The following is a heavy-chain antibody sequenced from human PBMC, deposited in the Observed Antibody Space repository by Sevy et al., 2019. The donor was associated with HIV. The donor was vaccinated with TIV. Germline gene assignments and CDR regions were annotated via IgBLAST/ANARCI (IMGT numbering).Heavy chain of an antibody. CDR2: IYYNGHI. Sequence: SETLSLTCTVSGGSITSLYWNWIRQPPGKGLEWIANIYYNGHINYNPSLKSRVILSLDTSKNQFSLRLSSVTAADTVMYYCAGENAWGRGYSWGQGTLVTVSS. V-gene: IGHV4-59*08. D-gene: IGHD1-26*01. CDR1: GGSITSLY. J-gene: IGHJ4*02. CDR3: AGENAWGRGYS.